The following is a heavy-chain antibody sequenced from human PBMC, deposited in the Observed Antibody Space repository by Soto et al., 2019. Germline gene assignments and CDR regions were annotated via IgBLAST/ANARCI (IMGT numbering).Heavy chain of an antibody. J-gene: IGHJ6*02. CDR3: ARDSPQYGMDV. Sequence: QVHLVQSGAEVKKPGASVKVSCKASGYSFTSYGISWVRQAPGQGLQWMGRISTFNGDTNYAQNVQGRVTMTTATSTTTTYMELRSLRSDDTAVYYCARDSPQYGMDVWGQGTTVTVSS. CDR1: GYSFTSYG. CDR2: ISTFNGDT. V-gene: IGHV1-18*01.